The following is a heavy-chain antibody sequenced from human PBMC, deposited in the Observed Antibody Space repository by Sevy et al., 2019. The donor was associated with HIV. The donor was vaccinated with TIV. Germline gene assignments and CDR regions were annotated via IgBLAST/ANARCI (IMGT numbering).Heavy chain of an antibody. Sequence: GGSLRLSCAASGFTFGGSAMHWVRQASGKGLEWVGRIRSKANNHATAHAASVKGRFTISRDVSKHTAYLQINSLKTEDTAVYYCTRLGGTVVTPYYAMDVWGQGTTVTVSS. CDR3: TRLGGTVVTPYYAMDV. CDR2: IRSKANNHAT. D-gene: IGHD2-21*02. J-gene: IGHJ6*02. CDR1: GFTFGGSA. V-gene: IGHV3-73*01.